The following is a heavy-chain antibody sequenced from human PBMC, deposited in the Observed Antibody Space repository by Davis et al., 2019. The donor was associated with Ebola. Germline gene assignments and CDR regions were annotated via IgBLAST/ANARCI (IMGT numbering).Heavy chain of an antibody. CDR3: ARGWLRVGMDV. CDR1: GDSVSTAG. J-gene: IGHJ6*04. Sequence: HSQTLSLTCAISGDSVSTAGWNWIRQSPSRGLEWLGRTYYKSKWYNDYAASVKSRITINPDTSKNHFSLQLNSVTPEDTAMYYCARGWLRVGMDVWGEGTTVTVSS. V-gene: IGHV6-1*01. D-gene: IGHD5-18*01. CDR2: TYYKSKWYN.